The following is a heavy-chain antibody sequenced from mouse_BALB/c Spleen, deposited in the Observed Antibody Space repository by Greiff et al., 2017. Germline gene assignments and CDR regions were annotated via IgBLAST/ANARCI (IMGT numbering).Heavy chain of an antibody. CDR2: IDPETGGT. CDR3: TRRSLGMDY. CDR1: GYTFTDYE. V-gene: IGHV1-15*01. D-gene: IGHD4-1*01. J-gene: IGHJ4*01. Sequence: VQLQQSGAELVRPGASVTLSCKASGYTFTDYEMHWVKQTPVHGLEWIGAIDPETGGTAYNQKFKGKATLTADKSSSTAYMELRSLTSEDSAVYYCTRRSLGMDYWGQGTSVTVSS.